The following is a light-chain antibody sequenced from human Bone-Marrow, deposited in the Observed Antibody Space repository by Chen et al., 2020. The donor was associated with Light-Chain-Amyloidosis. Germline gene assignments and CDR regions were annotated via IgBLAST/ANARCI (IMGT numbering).Light chain of an antibody. CDR2: GNS. V-gene: IGLV1-40*01. CDR1: SSNIGAGYD. Sequence: QSVLTQPPSVSGAPGQMVTISCTGSSSNIGAGYDVHGYQQLPGTAHKLLIYGNSNRPSGVPDRFSGSKSGTSASLAITGLQAEDEADYYCQSYDSSLSGWVFGGGTKLTVL. J-gene: IGLJ3*02. CDR3: QSYDSSLSGWV.